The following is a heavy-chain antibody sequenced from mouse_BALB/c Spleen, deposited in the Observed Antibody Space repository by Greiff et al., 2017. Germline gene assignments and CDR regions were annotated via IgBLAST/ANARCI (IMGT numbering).Heavy chain of an antibody. CDR1: GFSLTGYG. CDR3: ARDRYYGSSSYAMDY. Sequence: VMLVESGPGLVAPSQSLSITCTVSGFSLTGYGVNWVRQPPGKGLEWLGMIWGDGSTDYNSALKSRLSISKDNSKSQVFLKMNSLQTDDTARYYCARDRYYGSSSYAMDYWGQGTSVTVSS. CDR2: IWGDGST. J-gene: IGHJ4*01. D-gene: IGHD1-1*01. V-gene: IGHV2-6-7*01.